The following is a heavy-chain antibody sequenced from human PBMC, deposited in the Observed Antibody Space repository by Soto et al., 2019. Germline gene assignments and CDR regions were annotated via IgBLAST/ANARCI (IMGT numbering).Heavy chain of an antibody. Sequence: SETLSLTCTVSGGSISSGDYYWSWIRQPPGKGLEWIGYIYYSGSTYYNPSLKSRVTISVDTSKNQFSLKLSSVTAADTAVYYCARVGGGDLVFAFDIWGHRTMVTLSS. CDR1: GGSISSGDYY. CDR3: ARVGGGDLVFAFDI. V-gene: IGHV4-30-4*01. D-gene: IGHD2-21*02. CDR2: IYYSGST. J-gene: IGHJ3*02.